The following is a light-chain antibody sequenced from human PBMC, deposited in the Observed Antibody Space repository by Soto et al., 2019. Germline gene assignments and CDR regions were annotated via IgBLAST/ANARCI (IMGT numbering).Light chain of an antibody. CDR1: QSVTNS. J-gene: IGKJ4*01. CDR2: DAS. Sequence: ESVLTLSPATLSLSPGERATLSCRASQSVTNSLAWYQQKPGQAPSLLVYDASNRATGTPTRFSGSGSGTDFTLTISNLEPEDFAVYESPQHISWPLPSAGGTKVDIK. CDR3: PQHISWPLP. V-gene: IGKV3-11*01.